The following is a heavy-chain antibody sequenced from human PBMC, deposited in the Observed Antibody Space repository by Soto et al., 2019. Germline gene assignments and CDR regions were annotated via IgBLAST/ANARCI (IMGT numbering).Heavy chain of an antibody. J-gene: IGHJ3*02. CDR1: GYTFTSYG. D-gene: IGHD3-22*01. Sequence: ASVKVSCKASGYTFTSYGISWVRQAPGQGLEWMGWISAYNGNTNYAQKLQGRVTMTTDTSTSTAYMELRSLRSDDTAVYYCASTPGQIDRLGAFDIWGQGTMLTVSS. V-gene: IGHV1-18*04. CDR3: ASTPGQIDRLGAFDI. CDR2: ISAYNGNT.